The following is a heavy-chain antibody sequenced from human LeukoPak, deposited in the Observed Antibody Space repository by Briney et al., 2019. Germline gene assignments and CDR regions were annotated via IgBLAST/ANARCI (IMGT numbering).Heavy chain of an antibody. CDR2: IYYSGST. J-gene: IGHJ4*02. CDR1: GGSISSYY. CDR3: ASSARRVTTTFDY. V-gene: IGHV4-59*08. Sequence: SETLSLTCTVSGGSISSYYWSWIRQPPGKGLEWIGYIYYSGSTNHNPSLKSRVTISVDTSKNQFSLKLSSVTAADTAVYYCASSARRVTTTFDYWGQGTLVTVSS. D-gene: IGHD4-17*01.